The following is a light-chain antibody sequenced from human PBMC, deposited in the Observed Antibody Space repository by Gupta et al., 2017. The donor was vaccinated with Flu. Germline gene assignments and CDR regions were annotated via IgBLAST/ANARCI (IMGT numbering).Light chain of an antibody. J-gene: IGKJ1*01. CDR3: QEYPNDLPPT. V-gene: IGKV1-33*01. Sequence: DIQLTQSPSSLSASVGARVPITCQASQDISNFLHWYQHKPGKAPKLLIYDASNLLPGVPSRIRGSGCGTQFSLTTTSLQPEDIATYYCQEYPNDLPPTFGQGTKVEVK. CDR1: QDISNF. CDR2: DAS.